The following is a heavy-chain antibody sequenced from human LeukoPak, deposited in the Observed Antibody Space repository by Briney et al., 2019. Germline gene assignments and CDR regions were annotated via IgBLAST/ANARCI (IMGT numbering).Heavy chain of an antibody. Sequence: VQPGGSLRLSCAASGFTFSSYAMSWVRQAPGKGLEWVSAISGSGGSTYYADSVKGRFTISRDNSKNTLYLQMNSLRAEDTAVYYCAKSSTYSGSYYYGLPLFDHWGQGTLVTVSS. CDR2: ISGSGGST. CDR3: AKSSTYSGSYYYGLPLFDH. D-gene: IGHD1-26*01. CDR1: GFTFSSYA. V-gene: IGHV3-23*01. J-gene: IGHJ4*02.